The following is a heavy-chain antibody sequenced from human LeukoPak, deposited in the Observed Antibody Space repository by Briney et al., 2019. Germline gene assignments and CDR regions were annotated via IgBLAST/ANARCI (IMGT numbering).Heavy chain of an antibody. V-gene: IGHV3-23*01. CDR3: AKDSLNSSGWYFGY. Sequence: PGGSLRLSCAASGFTFSSYAMSWVRQAPGKGLEWVSAISGSGGSTYYADSVKGRFTISRDNSKNPLYLQMNSLRAEDTAVYYCAKDSLNSSGWYFGYWGQGTLVTVSS. J-gene: IGHJ4*02. CDR2: ISGSGGST. CDR1: GFTFSSYA. D-gene: IGHD6-19*01.